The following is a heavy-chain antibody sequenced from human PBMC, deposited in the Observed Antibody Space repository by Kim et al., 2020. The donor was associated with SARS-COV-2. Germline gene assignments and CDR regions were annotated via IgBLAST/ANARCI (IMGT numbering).Heavy chain of an antibody. Sequence: ASVKVSCKASGYTFTSYAMNWVRQAPGQGLEWMGWINTNTGNPTYAQGFTGRFVFSLDTSVSTAYLQISSLKAEDTAVYYCARFGYIYPRYSSGWYESDPWGQGTLVTVSS. CDR3: ARFGYIYPRYSSGWYESDP. CDR1: GYTFTSYA. D-gene: IGHD6-19*01. CDR2: INTNTGNP. J-gene: IGHJ5*02. V-gene: IGHV7-4-1*02.